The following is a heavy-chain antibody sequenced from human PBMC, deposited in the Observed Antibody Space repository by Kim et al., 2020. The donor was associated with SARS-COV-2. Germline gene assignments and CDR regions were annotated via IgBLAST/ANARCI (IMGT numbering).Heavy chain of an antibody. D-gene: IGHD3-22*01. J-gene: IGHJ4*02. V-gene: IGHV4-61*01. CDR3: ARDPRMSSVNYFDY. Sequence: SETLSLTCTVSGGSVSSGSYYWSWIRQPPGKGLEWIGYIYYSGSTNYNPSLKSRVTISVDTSKNQFSLKLSSVTAADTAVYYCARDPRMSSVNYFDYWGQGTLVTVSS. CDR2: IYYSGST. CDR1: GGSVSSGSYY.